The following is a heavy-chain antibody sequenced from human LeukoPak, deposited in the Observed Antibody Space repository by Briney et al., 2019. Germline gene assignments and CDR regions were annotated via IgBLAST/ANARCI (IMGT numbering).Heavy chain of an antibody. CDR1: GFTFSSYA. CDR3: ARDYSNEGGWFDP. V-gene: IGHV3-30*04. CDR2: ISYDGSNK. J-gene: IGHJ5*02. D-gene: IGHD4-11*01. Sequence: PGGSLRLSCAASGFTFSSYAMHWVRQAPGKGLEWVAVISYDGSNKYYADSVKGRFTISRDNSKNTLYLQMNSLRAEDTAVYYCARDYSNEGGWFDPWGQGTLVTVSS.